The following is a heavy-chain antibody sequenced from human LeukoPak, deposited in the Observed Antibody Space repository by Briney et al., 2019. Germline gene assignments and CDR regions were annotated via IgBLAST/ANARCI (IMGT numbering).Heavy chain of an antibody. CDR1: GFTFSSYA. V-gene: IGHV3-30-3*01. CDR3: ARDLVVGATDY. D-gene: IGHD1-26*01. J-gene: IGHJ4*02. Sequence: GGSLRLSCAASGFTFSSYAMHWGRQAPGKGLEWGAVISYDGSNKYYADSVKGRFTISRDNSKNTLYLQMDSLRAEDTAVYYCARDLVVGATDYWGQGTLVTVSS. CDR2: ISYDGSNK.